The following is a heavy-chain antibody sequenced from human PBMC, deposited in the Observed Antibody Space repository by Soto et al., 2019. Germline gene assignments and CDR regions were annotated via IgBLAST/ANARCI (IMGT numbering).Heavy chain of an antibody. CDR2: ISSSSSYI. CDR1: GFTFSSYS. CDR3: ARNSGYDYYDSTGIEW. J-gene: IGHJ4*02. V-gene: IGHV3-21*04. Sequence: GGSLRLSCAASGFTFSSYSMNWVRQAPGKGLEWVSSISSSSSYIYYADSVKGRFTISRDNAKNSLYLQMNSLRAEDTAVYYYARNSGYDYYDSTGIEWWGQGTLVTVSS. D-gene: IGHD5-12*01.